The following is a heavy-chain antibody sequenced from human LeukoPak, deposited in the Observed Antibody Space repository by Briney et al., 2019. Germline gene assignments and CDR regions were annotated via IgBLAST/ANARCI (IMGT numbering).Heavy chain of an antibody. CDR2: ISNDGNDK. D-gene: IGHD3-22*01. CDR1: GFTLGNYA. CDR3: ARDEYFGSTGSDAFDI. V-gene: IGHV3-30-3*01. Sequence: PGGSLRLSCAASGFTLGNYAMHWLRQAPGKGPEWVAVISNDGNDKYHADSVKGRFTISRDNAKNTLYLQMNSLRAEDTAVYFCARDEYFGSTGSDAFDIWGQGTMVTVSS. J-gene: IGHJ3*02.